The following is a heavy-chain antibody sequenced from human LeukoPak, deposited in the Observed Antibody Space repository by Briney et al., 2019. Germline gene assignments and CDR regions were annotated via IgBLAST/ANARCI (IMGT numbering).Heavy chain of an antibody. Sequence: ASVKVSCKASGYTFTGCYMHWVRQAPGQGLEWMGWINPNSGGTNYAQKFQGRVTMTRDTSISTAYMELSRLRSDDTAVYYCARDTGRGATTPRVWFDPWGQGTLVTVSS. CDR1: GYTFTGCY. CDR3: ARDTGRGATTPRVWFDP. D-gene: IGHD4/OR15-4a*01. CDR2: INPNSGGT. V-gene: IGHV1-2*02. J-gene: IGHJ5*02.